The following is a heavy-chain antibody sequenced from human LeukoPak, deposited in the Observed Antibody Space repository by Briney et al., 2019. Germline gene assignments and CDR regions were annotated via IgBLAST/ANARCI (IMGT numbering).Heavy chain of an antibody. CDR1: GYRLTEVF. CDR2: FDPEEGEG. D-gene: IGHD3-16*01. Sequence: ASVTVSCKVSGYRLTEVFIHWVRQAPGEGLEWMGGFDPEEGEGLYARKFQGRVTMTEDTSTDTAYMELSTLRFEDTAVYYCARDQGIGAAGFDFWGQGTLVTVSS. V-gene: IGHV1-24*01. CDR3: ARDQGIGAAGFDF. J-gene: IGHJ4*02.